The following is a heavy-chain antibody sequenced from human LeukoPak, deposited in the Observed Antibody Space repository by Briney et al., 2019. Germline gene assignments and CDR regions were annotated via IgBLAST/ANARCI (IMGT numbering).Heavy chain of an antibody. CDR2: IHKDGHNT. J-gene: IGHJ4*02. CDR3: ARESEAAGTYYLDH. CDR1: GFTFSEYW. V-gene: IGHV3-74*01. D-gene: IGHD6-25*01. Sequence: GGSLRLSCAASGFTFSEYWMHWVRQAPGKGLMWVSRIHKDGHNTWYADSVEGRFTISRDNAESTVYLQLNSLRVEDTAVYYCARESEAAGTYYLDHWGQGNLVTVSS.